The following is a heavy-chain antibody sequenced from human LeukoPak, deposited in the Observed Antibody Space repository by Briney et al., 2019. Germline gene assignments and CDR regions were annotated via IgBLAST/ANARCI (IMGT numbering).Heavy chain of an antibody. V-gene: IGHV3-33*01. CDR3: ARGPLAAGGSRSLDY. Sequence: PGGSLRLSCAASGFTLSNYGMHWVRQAPGKGLEWVADIWNDGSNKYYVDSVKGRFTISRDNSKNTVDLQMNSLRAEDTAVYYCARGPLAAGGSRSLDYWGQGTLVTVSS. J-gene: IGHJ4*02. CDR2: IWNDGSNK. CDR1: GFTLSNYG. D-gene: IGHD6-13*01.